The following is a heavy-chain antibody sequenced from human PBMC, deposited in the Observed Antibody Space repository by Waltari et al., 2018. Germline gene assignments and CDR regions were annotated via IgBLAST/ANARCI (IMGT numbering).Heavy chain of an antibody. Sequence: QLQLQESGPGLVKPSATLSFTCTVSGGSIRSSRYYWGWIRQPPGKGRGWIGGIYYSGSNYYNPSLKSRVTISVDTSKNQFSLKLSSVTAADTAVYYCATKRESSASGFDYWGQGTLVTVSS. CDR1: GGSIRSSRYY. J-gene: IGHJ4*02. D-gene: IGHD6-19*01. CDR2: IYYSGSN. V-gene: IGHV4-39*01. CDR3: ATKRESSASGFDY.